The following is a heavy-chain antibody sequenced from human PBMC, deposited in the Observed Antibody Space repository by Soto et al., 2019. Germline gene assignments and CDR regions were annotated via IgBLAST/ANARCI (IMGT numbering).Heavy chain of an antibody. J-gene: IGHJ6*02. D-gene: IGHD3-22*01. CDR2: IYYSGST. V-gene: IGHV4-59*01. Sequence: SETLSLTCTVSGGSISSYYWSWIRQPPGKGLEWIGYIYYSGSTNYNPSLKSRVTISVDTSKNQFSLKLSSVTAADTAVYYCARYYYDSSGYPGYYYGMDVWGQGTTFTVSS. CDR3: ARYYYDSSGYPGYYYGMDV. CDR1: GGSISSYY.